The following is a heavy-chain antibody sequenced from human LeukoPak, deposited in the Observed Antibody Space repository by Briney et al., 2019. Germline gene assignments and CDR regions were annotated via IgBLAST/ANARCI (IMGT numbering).Heavy chain of an antibody. CDR2: INTDGSST. CDR3: ARDDYYDSSGPNGNYYYYMDV. J-gene: IGHJ6*03. D-gene: IGHD3-22*01. CDR1: GFTFSSYW. V-gene: IGHV3-74*01. Sequence: GGSLRLSCAASGFTFSSYWMHWVRQAPGKGLVWVSRINTDGSSTSYADSVKGRFTISRDNAKNTLYLQMNSLRAEDTAVYHCARDDYYDSSGPNGNYYYYMDVWGKGTTVTVSS.